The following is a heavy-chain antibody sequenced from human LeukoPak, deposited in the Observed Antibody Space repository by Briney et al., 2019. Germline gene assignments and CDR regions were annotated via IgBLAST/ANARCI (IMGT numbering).Heavy chain of an antibody. D-gene: IGHD3-3*01. V-gene: IGHV4-59*01. CDR2: IYYSGST. J-gene: IGHJ5*02. Sequence: SETLSLTCSVSGGSIRSYYWSWIRQPPGKGLEWIGYIYYSGSTNYNPSLKSRVTISVDTSKNQFSLKLSSVTAADTAVYYCARALVFNYYDFWSGYYHWFDPWGQGTLVTVSS. CDR3: ARALVFNYYDFWSGYYHWFDP. CDR1: GGSIRSYY.